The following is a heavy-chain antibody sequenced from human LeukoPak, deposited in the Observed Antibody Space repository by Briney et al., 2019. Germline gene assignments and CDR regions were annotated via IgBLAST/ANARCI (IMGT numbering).Heavy chain of an antibody. V-gene: IGHV3-21*01. Sequence: SWGSLRLSCAASGFTFSSYSMNWVRQAAGQGQEWVSSITSSGSYIHYADSAKGRFTISRDNAKNSVYLQMNSLRAEGTAVYYCARDVDNWNDGNVYWGQGILVTVSS. CDR2: ITSSGSYI. CDR1: GFTFSSYS. D-gene: IGHD1-1*01. CDR3: ARDVDNWNDGNVY. J-gene: IGHJ4*02.